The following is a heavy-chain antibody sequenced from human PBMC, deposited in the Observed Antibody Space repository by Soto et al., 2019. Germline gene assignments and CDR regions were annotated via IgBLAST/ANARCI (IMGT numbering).Heavy chain of an antibody. Sequence: SETLSLTCAVYGGSFSGYYWSWIRQPPGKGLEWIGEINHSGSTNYNPSLKSRVTISVDTSKNQFSLKLSSVTAADTAVYYCARAVAGTPPYDYYGMDVWGQGTTVTVSS. CDR3: ARAVAGTPPYDYYGMDV. D-gene: IGHD6-19*01. CDR1: GGSFSGYY. V-gene: IGHV4-34*01. CDR2: INHSGST. J-gene: IGHJ6*02.